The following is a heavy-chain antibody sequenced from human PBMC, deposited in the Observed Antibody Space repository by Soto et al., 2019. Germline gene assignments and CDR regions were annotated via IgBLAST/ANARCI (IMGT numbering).Heavy chain of an antibody. CDR1: GDSVSSGNYY. D-gene: IGHD6-13*01. V-gene: IGHV4-61*01. J-gene: IGHJ4*02. CDR3: ARGSSTWYFDS. CDR2: IHNSVST. Sequence: QVQLQESGPGLVKPSETLSLTCTVSGDSVSSGNYYWSWLRQPPGKGLEWIGYIHNSVSTNYNPSPNNPVTISVDATKNQFSLKLNSVTAAHTAVYYCARGSSTWYFDSWGQGTLVTVSS.